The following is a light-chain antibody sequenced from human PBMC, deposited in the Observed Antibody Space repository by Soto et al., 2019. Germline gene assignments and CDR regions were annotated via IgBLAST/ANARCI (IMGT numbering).Light chain of an antibody. V-gene: IGKV3-20*01. J-gene: IGKJ1*01. CDR2: GAS. Sequence: EIVLTQSPGTLSLVPGQRATLSCRASQSVRSSCLSWLQQKPGQPPRLLIYGASIRAPGIPDRFSCSGYGKDLTLNISRMETEDFEVYYCQQYHRSPRTFGQGTKVEIK. CDR3: QQYHRSPRT. CDR1: QSVRSSC.